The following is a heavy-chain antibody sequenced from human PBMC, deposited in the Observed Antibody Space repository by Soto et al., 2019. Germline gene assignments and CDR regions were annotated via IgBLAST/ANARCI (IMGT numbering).Heavy chain of an antibody. CDR2: INHSGST. CDR3: ARGPADDGDSGFDY. D-gene: IGHD4-17*01. V-gene: IGHV4-34*01. Sequence: QVQLQQWGAGLLKPSETLSLTCAVYGGSFSGYYWSWIRQPPRKGLEWIGEINHSGSTNYNPSLKSRVTISVDTSKNQFSLKLSSVTAADTAVYYCARGPADDGDSGFDYWGQGTLVTVSS. J-gene: IGHJ4*02. CDR1: GGSFSGYY.